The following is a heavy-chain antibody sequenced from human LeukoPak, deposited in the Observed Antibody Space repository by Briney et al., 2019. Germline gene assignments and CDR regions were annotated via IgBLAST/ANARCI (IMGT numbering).Heavy chain of an antibody. Sequence: GGSLRLSCAASGFTFSNYWMSWVRQAPGKGLEWVANVKRDGSEEYYVDSVKGRFTVSRDNAKNSLYLQMNSLRVEDTAVYYCASLDTAKSNAGHWGQGTLVTVSS. CDR2: VKRDGSEE. V-gene: IGHV3-7*01. J-gene: IGHJ4*02. CDR1: GFTFSNYW. CDR3: ASLDTAKSNAGH. D-gene: IGHD5-18*01.